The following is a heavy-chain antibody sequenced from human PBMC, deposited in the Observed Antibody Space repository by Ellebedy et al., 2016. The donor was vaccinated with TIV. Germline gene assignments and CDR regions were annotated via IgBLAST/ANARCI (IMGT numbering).Heavy chain of an antibody. CDR1: GGSISSGGYY. D-gene: IGHD1-14*01. CDR3: ARLPRGIYDAFDI. CDR2: IYYSGST. J-gene: IGHJ3*02. Sequence: SETLSLTCTVSGGSISSGGYYWSWIRQPPGKGLEWIGYIYYSGSTNYNPSLKSRVTISVDTSKNQFSLKLSSVTAADTAVYYCARLPRGIYDAFDIWGQGTMVTVSS. V-gene: IGHV4-61*08.